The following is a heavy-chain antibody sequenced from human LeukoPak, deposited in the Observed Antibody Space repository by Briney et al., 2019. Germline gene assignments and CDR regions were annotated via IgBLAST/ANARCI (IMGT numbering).Heavy chain of an antibody. D-gene: IGHD3-3*01. Sequence: GGSLRLSCAASGFTFSSHSMNWVRQAPGKGLEWVSYISSSGSTIYYADSVKGRFTISRDNAKNSLYLQMNSLRAEDTAVYYCARDATTYYDFWTLKGGAAAGYYYYMDVWGKGTTVTVSS. J-gene: IGHJ6*03. CDR1: GFTFSSHS. V-gene: IGHV3-48*04. CDR2: ISSSGSTI. CDR3: ARDATTYYDFWTLKGGAAAGYYYYMDV.